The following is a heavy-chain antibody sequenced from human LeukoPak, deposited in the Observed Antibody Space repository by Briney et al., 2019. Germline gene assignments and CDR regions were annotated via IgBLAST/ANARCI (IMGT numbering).Heavy chain of an antibody. V-gene: IGHV3-53*01. Sequence: PGGSLRLSCAVSGFTVIDNYMTWVRQAPGKGLEWVSLVYSGGSTYHADSVKGRFTISRDNSKNTLYLQMNSLRAEDTAVYYCARGYSGNSFNYWGQGALVTVSS. CDR3: ARGYSGNSFNY. D-gene: IGHD4-23*01. J-gene: IGHJ4*02. CDR1: GFTVIDNY. CDR2: VYSGGST.